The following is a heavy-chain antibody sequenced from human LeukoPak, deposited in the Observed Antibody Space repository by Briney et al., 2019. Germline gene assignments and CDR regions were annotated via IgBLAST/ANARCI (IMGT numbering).Heavy chain of an antibody. Sequence: GGSLRLSCAASGFTFSSYEMNWVRQAPGKGLEWVSYISSSGSTIYYADSVKGRFTIFRDNATNSLYLQMNSLRAEDTAVYYCAELGITMIGGVWGKGTTVTISS. CDR3: AELGITMIGGV. CDR1: GFTFSSYE. V-gene: IGHV3-48*03. D-gene: IGHD3-10*02. J-gene: IGHJ6*04. CDR2: ISSSGSTI.